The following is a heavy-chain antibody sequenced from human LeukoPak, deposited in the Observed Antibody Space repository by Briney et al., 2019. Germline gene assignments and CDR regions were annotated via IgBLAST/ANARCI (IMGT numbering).Heavy chain of an antibody. V-gene: IGHV3-30*14. CDR2: ISYDGSNK. J-gene: IGHJ4*02. D-gene: IGHD3-22*01. CDR3: ARVTTEWDYYDSSGYYYFDY. Sequence: PGGSLRLSCAASGFTFSNYAMHWVRQAPGKGLEWVAVISYDGSNKYYADSVKGRFTISRDNSKNTLYLQMNSLRAEDTAVYYCARVTTEWDYYDSSGYYYFDYWGQGTLVTVSS. CDR1: GFTFSNYA.